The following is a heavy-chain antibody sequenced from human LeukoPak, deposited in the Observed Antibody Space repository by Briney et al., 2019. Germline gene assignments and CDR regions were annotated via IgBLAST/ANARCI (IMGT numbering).Heavy chain of an antibody. Sequence: GGSLRLSCAASGFSFSDYSLNWVRQAPGQGLEWVSSITDTSIYIYYAASLKGRVTISRDNAKKSLFLQMNSLRAEDPAGYYCARSSGGSGGDFDYWGQGTLVTVSS. CDR2: ITDTSIYI. V-gene: IGHV3-21*01. J-gene: IGHJ4*02. D-gene: IGHD2-15*01. CDR3: ARSSGGSGGDFDY. CDR1: GFSFSDYS.